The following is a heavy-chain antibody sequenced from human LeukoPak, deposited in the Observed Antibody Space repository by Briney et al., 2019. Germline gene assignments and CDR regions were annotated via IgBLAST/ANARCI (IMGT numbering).Heavy chain of an antibody. CDR2: IYYSGST. CDR3: ARGTTTVTTANWFDP. D-gene: IGHD4-17*01. CDR1: GGSISSYN. V-gene: IGHV4-59*01. Sequence: PSETLSLTRTVSGGSISSYNWSSIPHPPGKGLEWIGYIYYSGSTNYNPSLKSRVTISVDTSKNQFSLKLSSVTAADTAVYYCARGTTTVTTANWFDPWGQGTLVTVSS. J-gene: IGHJ5*02.